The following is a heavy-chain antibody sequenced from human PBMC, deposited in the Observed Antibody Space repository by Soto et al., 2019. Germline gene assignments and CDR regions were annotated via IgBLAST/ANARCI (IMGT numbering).Heavy chain of an antibody. V-gene: IGHV1-8*01. J-gene: IGHJ4*02. D-gene: IGHD2-8*01. Sequence: ASVKVSCKASGYTFTSYDINWVRQATGQGLEWMGWMNPNSGNTGYAQKFQGRVTMTRNTSISTAYMELSSLRSEDTAVYYCARGADVSDIVLMVYAMVDYWGQGTLVTVSS. CDR2: MNPNSGNT. CDR1: GYTFTSYD. CDR3: ARGADVSDIVLMVYAMVDY.